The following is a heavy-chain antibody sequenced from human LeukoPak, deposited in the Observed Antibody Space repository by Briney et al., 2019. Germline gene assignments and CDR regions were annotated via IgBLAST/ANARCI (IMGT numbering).Heavy chain of an antibody. V-gene: IGHV4-59*01. Sequence: SETLSLTCTVSGGSISSYYWSWIRQPPGKGLEWIGYIYYSASTSYNPSLKSRVTISVDTSKNQFSLKLSSVIAADTAVYYCARHARITMVRGVIDWGQGTLVTVSS. CDR3: ARHARITMVRGVID. J-gene: IGHJ4*02. D-gene: IGHD3-10*01. CDR2: IYYSAST. CDR1: GGSISSYY.